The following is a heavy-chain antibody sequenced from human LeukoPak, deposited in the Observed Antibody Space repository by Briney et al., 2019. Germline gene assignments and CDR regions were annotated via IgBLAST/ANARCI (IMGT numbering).Heavy chain of an antibody. V-gene: IGHV3-64*01. CDR3: TRGPGYDYVWGTYRADY. CDR1: GFIFYSYA. J-gene: IGHJ4*02. CDR2: ITSSGSST. Sequence: GGSLRLSCSASGFIFYSYAMHWVRQAPGMGLEYVAAITSSGSSTFHANSVKGRFTISRDNSKNTLYLQMGSLRPEDMAVYFCTRGPGYDYVWGTYRADYWGQGTLVTVSS. D-gene: IGHD3-16*02.